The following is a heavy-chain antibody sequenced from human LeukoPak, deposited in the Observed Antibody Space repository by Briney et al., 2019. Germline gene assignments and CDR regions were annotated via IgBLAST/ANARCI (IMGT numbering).Heavy chain of an antibody. CDR2: IYTGGST. J-gene: IGHJ3*02. CDR3: ARELPYDYVWGSYRPLAFDI. Sequence: SETLSLTCTVSGGSISSYYWSWIRQPAGKGLEWIGRIYTGGSTNYNPSLKSRVTMSVDTSKNQFSLKLSSVTAADTAVYYCARELPYDYVWGSYRPLAFDIWGQGTMVTVSS. CDR1: GGSISSYY. D-gene: IGHD3-16*02. V-gene: IGHV4-4*07.